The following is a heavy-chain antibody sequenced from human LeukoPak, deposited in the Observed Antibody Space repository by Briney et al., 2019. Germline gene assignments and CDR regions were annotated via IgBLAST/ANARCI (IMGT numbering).Heavy chain of an antibody. CDR3: ARYYYDGGGYSLDY. D-gene: IGHD3-22*01. Sequence: SGPTLVKPTQTLTLTCTFSGFSLTTSGVGVGWIRQPPGKALEWLALIYWNDDKRYSPSLKSRLTITKDTSKNQVVLTMTNMDPVDTATYYCARYYYDGGGYSLDYWGQGTLVTVSS. J-gene: IGHJ4*02. CDR2: IYWNDDK. V-gene: IGHV2-5*01. CDR1: GFSLTTSGVG.